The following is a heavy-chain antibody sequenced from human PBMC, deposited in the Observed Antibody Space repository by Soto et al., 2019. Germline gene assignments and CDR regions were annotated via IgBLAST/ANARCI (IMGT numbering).Heavy chain of an antibody. D-gene: IGHD2-2*01. V-gene: IGHV2-5*02. CDR3: AHIAEDIVLVPAAPYYFDY. J-gene: IGHJ4*02. CDR1: GFSLSTSGVG. Sequence: QITLKESGPTLVKPTQTLTLTCTFSGFSLSTSGVGVGWIRQPPGKALEWLALIYWDDDKRYSPSLKSRLTINKDTSKNQVVLTMTNMDPVDTATYYCAHIAEDIVLVPAAPYYFDYWGQGTLVTVSS. CDR2: IYWDDDK.